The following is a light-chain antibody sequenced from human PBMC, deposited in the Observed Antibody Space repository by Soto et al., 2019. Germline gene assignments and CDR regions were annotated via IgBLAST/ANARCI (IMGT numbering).Light chain of an antibody. V-gene: IGLV4-69*01. CDR2: LNSDGSH. CDR1: SGHSSYA. Sequence: QSVLTQSPSASASLGASVKLTCTLSSGHSSYAIAWHLQQPEKGPRYLMKLNSDGSHSKGDGIPDRFSGSSSGAERYLTISSLQSEDEADYYCQTWGTGSWVFGGGTQLTV. J-gene: IGLJ3*02. CDR3: QTWGTGSWV.